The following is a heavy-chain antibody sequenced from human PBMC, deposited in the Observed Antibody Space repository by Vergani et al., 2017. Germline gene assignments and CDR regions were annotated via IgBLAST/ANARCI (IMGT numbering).Heavy chain of an antibody. Sequence: EVQLLESVGGLVQPGGSLRLSCAASGFTFSSDAMSWVRQAPGKGLEWVSAISGSGGSTYYADSVKGRFTISRDNSKNTLYLQMNSLRAEDTAVYYCAKVPVNYDILTGFYMGGAFDIWGQGTMVTVSS. CDR2: ISGSGGST. CDR3: AKVPVNYDILTGFYMGGAFDI. J-gene: IGHJ3*02. CDR1: GFTFSSDA. V-gene: IGHV3-23*01. D-gene: IGHD3-9*01.